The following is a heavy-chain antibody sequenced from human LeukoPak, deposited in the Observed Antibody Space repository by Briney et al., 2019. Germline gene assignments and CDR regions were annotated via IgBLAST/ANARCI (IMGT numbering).Heavy chain of an antibody. CDR3: ARKSSGWFDS. D-gene: IGHD1-26*01. CDR1: GGPINSHY. J-gene: IGHJ5*01. Sequence: SETLSLTCTVSGGPINSHYWSWIRRSPGRGLEWIGYIYYTGTTNYNPSLKSRVTISLDRSKSQFSLRLTSVTAADTAVYHCARKSSGWFDSWGQGTLVTVSS. CDR2: IYYTGTT. V-gene: IGHV4-59*11.